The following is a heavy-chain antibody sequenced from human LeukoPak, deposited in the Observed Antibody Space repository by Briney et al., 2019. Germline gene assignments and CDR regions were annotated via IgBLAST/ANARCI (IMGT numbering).Heavy chain of an antibody. CDR2: IKQDGSEK. V-gene: IGHV3-7*01. D-gene: IGHD6-19*01. CDR3: AKIAGKAVAEAFDI. J-gene: IGHJ3*02. CDR1: GFTFSSYW. Sequence: GGSLRLSCAASGFTFSSYWMTWVRQAPGKGLEWVANIKQDGSEKYYVDSVKGRFTISRDNAENSVYLQMNSLRAEDTAMYYCAKIAGKAVAEAFDIWGQGTMVTVSS.